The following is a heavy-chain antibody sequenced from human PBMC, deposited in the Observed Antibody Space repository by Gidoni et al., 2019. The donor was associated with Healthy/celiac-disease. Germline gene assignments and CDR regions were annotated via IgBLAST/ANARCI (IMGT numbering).Heavy chain of an antibody. J-gene: IGHJ4*02. Sequence: QLQLQESGPGLVKPSETLSLTCTVSGRSISSSSYHWGWIRQPPGKGLEWIGSIYYSGSTYYNPSLKSRVTISVDTSKNQFSLKLSSVTAADTAVYYCARQGSPTYYYGSGSYSYYFDYWGQGTLVTVSS. CDR1: GRSISSSSYH. CDR3: ARQGSPTYYYGSGSYSYYFDY. V-gene: IGHV4-39*01. D-gene: IGHD3-10*01. CDR2: IYYSGST.